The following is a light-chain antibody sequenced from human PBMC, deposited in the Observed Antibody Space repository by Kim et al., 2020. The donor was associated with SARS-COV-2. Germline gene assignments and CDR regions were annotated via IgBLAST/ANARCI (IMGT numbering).Light chain of an antibody. V-gene: IGKV3-15*01. J-gene: IGKJ3*01. CDR3: QQYNNWPFT. Sequence: EIVMTQSPGTLSVSPGETATLSCRATQSVNSNLAWYQQKPGQAPRLLIYAVSIRATGIPATFSGSGSGTEFTLTVSDLQSEDFAIYYCQQYNNWPFTFGPGTKVDIK. CDR2: AVS. CDR1: QSVNSN.